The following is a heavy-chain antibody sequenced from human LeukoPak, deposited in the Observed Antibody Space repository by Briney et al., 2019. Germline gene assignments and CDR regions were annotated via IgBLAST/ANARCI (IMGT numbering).Heavy chain of an antibody. CDR2: ISYDGGNK. J-gene: IGHJ4*02. V-gene: IGHV3-30*04. CDR1: GFTFSSYA. Sequence: GGSLRLSCAASGFTFSSYAMHWVRQAPGKGLEWVALISYDGGNKYSADSVKGRFTISRDNAKGTLYLQMNSLRAEDTAVYYCARGGYGAHMGWGQGTLVTVSS. D-gene: IGHD4-17*01. CDR3: ARGGYGAHMG.